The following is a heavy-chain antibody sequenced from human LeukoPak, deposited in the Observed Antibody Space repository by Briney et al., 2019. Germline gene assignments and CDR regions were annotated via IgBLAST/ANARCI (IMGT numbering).Heavy chain of an antibody. CDR2: ISGGGGST. D-gene: IGHD4-17*01. V-gene: IGHV3-23*01. CDR3: AKTHDYGDSYADY. CDR1: GFTFGSYA. J-gene: IGHJ4*02. Sequence: GGSLRLSCAASGFTFGSYAMSWVRQAPGKGLEWVSAISGGGGSTYYADSVKGRFTISRDNSKNTLYLQMNSLRAEDTAVYYCAKTHDYGDSYADYWGQGTLVTVSS.